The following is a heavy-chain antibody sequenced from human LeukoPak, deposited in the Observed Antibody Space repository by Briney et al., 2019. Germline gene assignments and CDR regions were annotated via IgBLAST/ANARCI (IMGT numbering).Heavy chain of an antibody. CDR2: IYYSGST. D-gene: IGHD3-10*01. Sequence: SETLSLTCTVSGGSISSSSYYWGWIRQPPGKGLEWIGSIYYSGSTYYNPSLKSRVTISVDTSKNQFSLKLSSVTAADTAVYYCARRMWRYYGSADMDVWGKGTTVTISS. V-gene: IGHV4-39*01. CDR3: ARRMWRYYGSADMDV. J-gene: IGHJ6*03. CDR1: GGSISSSSYY.